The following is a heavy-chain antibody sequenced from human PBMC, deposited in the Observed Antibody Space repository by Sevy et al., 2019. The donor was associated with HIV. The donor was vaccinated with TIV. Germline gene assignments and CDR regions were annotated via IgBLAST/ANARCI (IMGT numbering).Heavy chain of an antibody. CDR2: ISSSSSTI. D-gene: IGHD3-16*02. J-gene: IGHJ3*02. CDR1: GFTFSSYS. Sequence: GGSLRLSCAASGFTFSSYSMNWVRQAPGKGLEWVSYISSSSSTIYYADAVKGRFTISRDNAKNSLYLQMNSLRDEDTAVYYCARDGCYDYVWGSYRCRDAFDIWGQGTMVTVSS. V-gene: IGHV3-48*02. CDR3: ARDGCYDYVWGSYRCRDAFDI.